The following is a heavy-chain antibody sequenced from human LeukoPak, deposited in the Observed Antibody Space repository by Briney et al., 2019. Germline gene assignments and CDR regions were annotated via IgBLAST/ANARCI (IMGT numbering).Heavy chain of an antibody. D-gene: IGHD1-26*01. CDR2: IYYSGST. Sequence: SETLSLTCTVSGGSISSSSYYRGWTRQPPGKGLEWIGTIYYSGSTYYNPSLKSRVTISVDTSKNQFSLKLSSVTAADTAVYYCARQGSGNYLSPVNYWGQGTLVTVSS. CDR1: GGSISSSSYY. J-gene: IGHJ4*02. CDR3: ARQGSGNYLSPVNY. V-gene: IGHV4-39*01.